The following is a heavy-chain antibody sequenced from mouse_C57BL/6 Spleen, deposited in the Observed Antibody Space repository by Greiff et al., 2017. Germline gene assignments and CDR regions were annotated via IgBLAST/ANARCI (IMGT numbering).Heavy chain of an antibody. V-gene: IGHV1-66*01. CDR1: GYSFTSYY. CDR2: LYPGSGNT. J-gene: IGHJ2*01. D-gene: IGHD1-1*01. CDR3: ARSAGCSLDY. Sequence: QVQLQQSGPELVKPGASVKISCKASGYSFTSYYIHWVKQRPGQGLEWIGWLYPGSGNTTYNEKFKGKATLTADTSASTAYMQLNSLTSEDSAVYYCARSAGCSLDYWGQGTTLTVSS.